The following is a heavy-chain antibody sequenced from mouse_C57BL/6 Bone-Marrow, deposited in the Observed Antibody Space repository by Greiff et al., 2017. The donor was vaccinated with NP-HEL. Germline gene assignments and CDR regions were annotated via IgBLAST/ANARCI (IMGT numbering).Heavy chain of an antibody. V-gene: IGHV1-50*01. CDR3: SIYSCLDF. CDR2: IDPANGNT. D-gene: IGHD1-1*01. CDR1: GYTFTSSW. Sequence: QVQLQQPGAELVKPGASVKLSCKASGYTFTSSWMKWVKQRPGQGLEWIGKIDPANGNTNYNQKFKGKATLTVDTPSTTAYMQLRILTSETSAVSSCSIYSCLDFWGQGTTPTVSS. J-gene: IGHJ2*01.